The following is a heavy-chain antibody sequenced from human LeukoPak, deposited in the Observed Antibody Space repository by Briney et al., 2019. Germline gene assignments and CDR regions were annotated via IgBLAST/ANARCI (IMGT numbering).Heavy chain of an antibody. D-gene: IGHD6-13*01. CDR1: GFTFNDYA. V-gene: IGHV3-23*01. CDR2: ISGSAGST. CDR3: AKVHYSSSWFDVFDV. J-gene: IGHJ3*01. Sequence: GGSLRLSCAASGFTFNDYAMSWVRQVPGTGLEWVSTISGSAGSTYYADSVKGRFIISRDNSKNTLYMQMNSLRVEDTAVYYFAKVHYSSSWFDVFDVWGQGTMVTVSS.